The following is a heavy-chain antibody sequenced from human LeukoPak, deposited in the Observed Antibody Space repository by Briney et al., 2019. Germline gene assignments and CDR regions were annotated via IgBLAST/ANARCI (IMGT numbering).Heavy chain of an antibody. J-gene: IGHJ4*02. CDR1: GFTFSSYS. CDR2: INHSGST. Sequence: GSLRLSCAASGFTFSSYSMNWVRQAAGKGLEWIGEINHSGSTNYNPSLKSRVTISVDTSKNQFSLKLSSVTAADTAVYYCARGPYYYDSSGYFPRRGYFDYWGQGTLVTVSS. CDR3: ARGPYYYDSSGYFPRRGYFDY. D-gene: IGHD3-22*01. V-gene: IGHV4-34*01.